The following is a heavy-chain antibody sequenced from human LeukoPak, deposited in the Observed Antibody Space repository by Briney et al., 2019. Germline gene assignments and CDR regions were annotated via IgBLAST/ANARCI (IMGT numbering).Heavy chain of an antibody. CDR2: INHSGST. Sequence: PSETLSLTCAVYGGSFSGYYWSWIRQPPGKGLEWIGEINHSGSTNYNPSLKSRVTISVDTSKNQFSLKLSSVTAADTAVYYCARDTVINPGFDPWGQGTLVIVSS. CDR1: GGSFSGYY. J-gene: IGHJ5*02. V-gene: IGHV4-34*01. D-gene: IGHD4-17*01. CDR3: ARDTVINPGFDP.